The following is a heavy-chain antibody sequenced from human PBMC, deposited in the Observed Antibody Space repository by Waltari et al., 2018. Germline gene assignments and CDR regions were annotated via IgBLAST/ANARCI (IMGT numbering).Heavy chain of an antibody. D-gene: IGHD2-8*01. CDR2: MYITGLS. Sequence: QLQLQESGPGLVKPSETLSLTCFVSGDSMNSRSYSWGWIRQSPGRGLEWVGQMYITGLSEYNPSLRSRVSISIDRSKSQFSLTLTYLTAADTAVYHCARLDPNGFDDSWGQGTLVTVST. CDR3: ARLDPNGFDDS. J-gene: IGHJ4*02. V-gene: IGHV4-39*01. CDR1: GDSMNSRSYS.